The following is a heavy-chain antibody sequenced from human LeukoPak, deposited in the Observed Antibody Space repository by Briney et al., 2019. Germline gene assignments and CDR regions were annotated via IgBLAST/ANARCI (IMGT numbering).Heavy chain of an antibody. D-gene: IGHD3-16*01. V-gene: IGHV4-30-2*01. CDR3: ARGGRMVFDY. CDR2: IYHSGST. Sequence: SETLSLTCAVSGGSISSGGYSWSWIRQPSGKGLEWIGYIYHSGSTYYNPSLKSRVTISVDRSKNQFSLKLSSVTAADTAVYYYARGGRMVFDYWGQGTLATVSS. J-gene: IGHJ4*02. CDR1: GGSISSGGYS.